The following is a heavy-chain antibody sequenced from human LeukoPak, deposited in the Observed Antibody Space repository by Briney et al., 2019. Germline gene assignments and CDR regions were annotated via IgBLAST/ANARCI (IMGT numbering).Heavy chain of an antibody. CDR3: ARDRPLTRTYYYYGMDV. V-gene: IGHV3-11*04. D-gene: IGHD1-7*01. Sequence: PGGSLRLSCAASGFTFSDYYMSWIRQTPGKGLEWVSYISSSGYTTYYADSVKGRFTISRDNSKNTLYLQMNSLRAEDKAVYYCARDRPLTRTYYYYGMDVWGQGTPVTVSS. CDR2: ISSSGYTT. CDR1: GFTFSDYY. J-gene: IGHJ6*02.